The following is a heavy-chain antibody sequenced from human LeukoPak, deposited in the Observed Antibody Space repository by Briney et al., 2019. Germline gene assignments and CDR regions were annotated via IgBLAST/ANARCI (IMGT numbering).Heavy chain of an antibody. CDR2: ISTDGSST. Sequence: GGSLRLSCAASGLTFSRYWMHWLRQAPGKGPVWVSRISTDGSSTSYADSVKGRFTVSRDNGKNTLYLQLNSLRAEDTAVYYCASYLTSIPSGMDVWGQGTTVTVSS. CDR1: GLTFSRYW. V-gene: IGHV3-74*01. CDR3: ASYLTSIPSGMDV. J-gene: IGHJ6*02. D-gene: IGHD4/OR15-4a*01.